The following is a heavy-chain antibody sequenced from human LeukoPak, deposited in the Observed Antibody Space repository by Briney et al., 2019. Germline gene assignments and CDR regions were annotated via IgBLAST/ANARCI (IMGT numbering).Heavy chain of an antibody. Sequence: SQSLSLTCTVSGGSISSGGYYWSWIRQHPGKGLEWIGHIYYSGSIYYNPALKSRVTISVDTSKNQFSLKLSSVTAADTAVYYCARGPRGAMIVVVHDPETAKKDDAFDIWGQGTMVTVSS. CDR2: IYYSGSI. CDR1: GGSISSGGYY. J-gene: IGHJ3*02. V-gene: IGHV4-31*03. D-gene: IGHD3-22*01. CDR3: ARGPRGAMIVVVHDPETAKKDDAFDI.